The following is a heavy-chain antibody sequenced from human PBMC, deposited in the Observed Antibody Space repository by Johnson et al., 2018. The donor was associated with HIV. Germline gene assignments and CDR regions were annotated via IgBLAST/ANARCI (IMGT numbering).Heavy chain of an antibody. J-gene: IGHJ3*02. D-gene: IGHD6-13*01. V-gene: IGHV3-7*03. CDR2: IKQDGSQK. CDR1: AFTFSSYA. CDR3: ARELGGSSLPFGAFDI. Sequence: VQLVESGGGMVQPGGSLRLSCAASAFTFSSYAMHWVRQAPGKGLEWVANIKQDGSQKYYVDSVKGRFTISRDNAKNSVYLQMNSLRAEDTAVYYCARELGGSSLPFGAFDIWGQGTMVTVSS.